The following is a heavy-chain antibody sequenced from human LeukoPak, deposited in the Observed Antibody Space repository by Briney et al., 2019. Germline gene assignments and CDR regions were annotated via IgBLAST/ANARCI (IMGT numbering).Heavy chain of an antibody. CDR2: IKSEADSGTT. Sequence: GGTLRLSCAASGFTFTYAWMNWVRQAPGKGLEWVARIKSEADSGTTAYGAPAKVEFTISIDDSTKTLLLQINSRKTNNTHIYYCTISGSHIDYWGQGTLVRVSS. V-gene: IGHV3-15*01. D-gene: IGHD1-26*01. CDR1: GFTFTYAW. J-gene: IGHJ4*02. CDR3: TISGSHIDY.